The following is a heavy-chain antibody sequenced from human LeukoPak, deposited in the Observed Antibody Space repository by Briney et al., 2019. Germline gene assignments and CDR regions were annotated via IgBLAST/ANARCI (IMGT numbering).Heavy chain of an antibody. CDR1: GGSISSGDYY. CDR3: ARGPADYYYYGMDV. CDR2: IYYSGST. Sequence: PSETLSLTCTVSGGSISSGDYYWRWIRQPPGTGLEWIGYIYYSGSTYYNPSLKSRVTISVDTSKNQFSLKLSSVTAADTAVYYCARGPADYYYYGMDVWGKGTTVTVSS. J-gene: IGHJ6*04. V-gene: IGHV4-30-4*01.